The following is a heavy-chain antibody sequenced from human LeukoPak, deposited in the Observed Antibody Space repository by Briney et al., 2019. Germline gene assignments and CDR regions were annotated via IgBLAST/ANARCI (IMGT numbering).Heavy chain of an antibody. CDR1: GFTFSSYG. CDR2: IWYDGSNK. CDR3: ARDTTGGAAAGFDY. D-gene: IGHD6-13*01. V-gene: IGHV3-33*01. J-gene: IGHJ4*02. Sequence: GGSLRLSCAASGFTFSSYGMHWVRQAPGKGLEWVAVIWYDGSNKYYAVSVKGRFTISRDNSKNTLYLQMNSLRAEDTAVYYCARDTTGGAAAGFDYWGQGTLVTVSS.